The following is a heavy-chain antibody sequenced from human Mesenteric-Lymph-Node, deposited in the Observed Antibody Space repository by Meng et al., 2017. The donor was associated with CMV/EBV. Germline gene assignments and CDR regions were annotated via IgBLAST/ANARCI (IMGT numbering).Heavy chain of an antibody. Sequence: SCPVSGHLFPTFCVGWVRQMPGKGLEWMGILYPSDSDTICSPSFQGQVTISVDKSIRTAYLQWSSLKASDTAMYYCAALNIAAPTDFWGQGTLVTVSS. V-gene: IGHV5-51*01. D-gene: IGHD6-25*01. CDR2: LYPSDSDT. J-gene: IGHJ4*02. CDR3: AALNIAAPTDF. CDR1: GHLFPTFC.